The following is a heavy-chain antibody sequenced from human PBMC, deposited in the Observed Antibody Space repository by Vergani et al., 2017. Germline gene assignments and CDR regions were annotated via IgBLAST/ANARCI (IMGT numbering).Heavy chain of an antibody. J-gene: IGHJ5*02. D-gene: IGHD2-15*01. Sequence: QVQLQQWGAGLLKPSETLSLTCAVYGGSFSGYYWSWIRQPPGKGLEWMGEINHSGSTNYNPSLKSRVTISVDTSKNQFSLKLSSVTAADTAVYYCARRDSLGYCSGGSCYSPAGLGWFDPWGQGTLVTVSS. CDR2: INHSGST. CDR3: ARRDSLGYCSGGSCYSPAGLGWFDP. V-gene: IGHV4-34*01. CDR1: GGSFSGYY.